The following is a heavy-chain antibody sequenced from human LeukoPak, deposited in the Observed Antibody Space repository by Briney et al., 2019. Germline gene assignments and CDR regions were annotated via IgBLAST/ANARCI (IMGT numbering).Heavy chain of an antibody. Sequence: GGSLRLSCAASGFTFSDYAMSWVRQAPERGLEWVSVVSITGGTTYNADSVKGRFTISRDNSKNTLYLQMRNLRVDDTAVYYCAISPLRGYFDLWGQGTLVTVSS. J-gene: IGHJ5*02. V-gene: IGHV3-23*01. CDR3: AISPLRGYFDL. CDR1: GFTFSDYA. D-gene: IGHD5-12*01. CDR2: VSITGGTT.